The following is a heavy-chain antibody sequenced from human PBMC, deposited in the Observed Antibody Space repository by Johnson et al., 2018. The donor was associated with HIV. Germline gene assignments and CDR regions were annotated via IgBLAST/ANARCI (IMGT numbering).Heavy chain of an antibody. V-gene: IGHV3-11*04. J-gene: IGHJ3*02. D-gene: IGHD5-24*01. CDR2: ISSSGNTI. CDR3: ARAYNDAFDI. Sequence: QVQLVESGGGFVKPGGSLRLSCAASGFTFSDYYMIWIRQAPGKGLEWVSYISSSGNTIYYADSVKGRFTISRDNSKNTLYLQMNSLRAEDTAVFYCARAYNDAFDIWGQGTMVTVSS. CDR1: GFTFSDYY.